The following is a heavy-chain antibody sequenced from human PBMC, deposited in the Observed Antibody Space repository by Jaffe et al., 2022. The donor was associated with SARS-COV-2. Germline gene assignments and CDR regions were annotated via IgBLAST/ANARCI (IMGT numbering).Heavy chain of an antibody. CDR3: AKAQTYYPDSSGFYYFDS. J-gene: IGHJ4*02. CDR1: GYTFTNYA. D-gene: IGHD3-22*01. V-gene: IGHV7-4-1*02. Sequence: QVQLVQSGSELKKPGASVKVSCKASGYTFTNYAMNWVRRAPGQGLEWMGWINTNTGNPTYARGFTGRYVFSLDTSVSTSYLQINSLKAEDTAIYYCAKAQTYYPDSSGFYYFDSWGQGTLVTVSP. CDR2: INTNTGNP.